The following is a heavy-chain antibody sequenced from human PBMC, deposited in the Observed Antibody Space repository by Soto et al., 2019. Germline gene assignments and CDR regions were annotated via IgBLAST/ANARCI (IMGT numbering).Heavy chain of an antibody. D-gene: IGHD6-19*01. CDR2: TYYRSKWYY. CDR1: GDSVSSVTAT. J-gene: IGHJ2*01. V-gene: IGHV6-1*01. CDR3: ARDGSGFHWYFDV. Sequence: QVQLQQSGPGLVKPSQTLSLMCDISGDSVSSVTATWSWIRQSPSRGLEWLGRTYYRSKWYYDYEVSVKRRXVXTXDXAKNQLTLDLNSVTPEDTAVYFCARDGSGFHWYFDVWGRGTLVTVSS.